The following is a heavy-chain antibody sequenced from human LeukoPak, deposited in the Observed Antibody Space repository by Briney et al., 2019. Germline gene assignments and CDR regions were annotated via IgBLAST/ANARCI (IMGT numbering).Heavy chain of an antibody. CDR2: IDPNSGGT. D-gene: IGHD1-26*01. J-gene: IGHJ4*02. CDR1: GYSFTAYY. V-gene: IGHV1-2*02. Sequence: ASVTVSFKASGYSFTAYYIHWVRQAPGQGLEWMGYIDPNSGGTNYAQKSQGKVTMTRDTSISTAYMDLTNLRPDDTAVYYCARGHVGGSYRVDYWGQGTLVTVSS. CDR3: ARGHVGGSYRVDY.